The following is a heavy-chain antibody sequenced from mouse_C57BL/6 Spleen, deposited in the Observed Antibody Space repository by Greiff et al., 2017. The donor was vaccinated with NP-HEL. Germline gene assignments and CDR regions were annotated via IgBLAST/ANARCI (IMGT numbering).Heavy chain of an antibody. CDR2: ISSGGSYT. CDR3: ARHAGDYDHFDY. CDR1: GFTFSSYG. D-gene: IGHD2-4*01. Sequence: EVKLVESGGDLVKPGGSLKLSCAASGFTFSSYGMSWVRQTPDKRLEWVATISSGGSYTYYPDSVKGRFTISRDNAKNTLYLQMSSLKSEDTAMYYCARHAGDYDHFDYWGQGTTLTVSS. J-gene: IGHJ2*01. V-gene: IGHV5-6*01.